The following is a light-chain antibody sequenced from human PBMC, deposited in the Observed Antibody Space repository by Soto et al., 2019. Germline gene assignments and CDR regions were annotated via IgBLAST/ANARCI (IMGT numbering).Light chain of an antibody. CDR1: SSDVGGYNY. CDR2: EVS. Sequence: QSVLTQPASVSGSPGQSITISCTGTSSDVGGYNYVSWYQQHPGKAPKLMVSEVSNRPSGVSNRFSGSRSGNTASLTISGLQAEDEADYYCGSYSSTTTREVFGTGTKVTVL. V-gene: IGLV2-14*01. J-gene: IGLJ1*01. CDR3: GSYSSTTTREV.